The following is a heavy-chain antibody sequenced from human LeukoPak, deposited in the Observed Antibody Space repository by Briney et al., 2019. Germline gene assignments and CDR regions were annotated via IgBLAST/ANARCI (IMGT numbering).Heavy chain of an antibody. CDR1: GFTFSSYW. CDR2: INSDGSST. Sequence: GGSLRLSCAASGFTFSSYWMHWVRQAPGKGLVWVSRINSDGSSTSYADSVKGRFTISRDNAKNTLHLQMNSLRAEDTAVYYCAKDRTYCSGGSCYSEYFQHWGQGTLVTVSS. V-gene: IGHV3-74*01. CDR3: AKDRTYCSGGSCYSEYFQH. D-gene: IGHD2-15*01. J-gene: IGHJ1*01.